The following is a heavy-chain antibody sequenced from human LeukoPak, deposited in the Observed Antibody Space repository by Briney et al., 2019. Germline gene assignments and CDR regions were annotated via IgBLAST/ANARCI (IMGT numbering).Heavy chain of an antibody. J-gene: IGHJ4*02. CDR3: ARGQGTVTTH. CDR2: INHSGSA. CDR1: GGSFSGYY. V-gene: IGHV4-34*01. D-gene: IGHD4-17*01. Sequence: SETLSLTCAVSGGSFSGYYWTWIRQPPGRGLEWIGEINHSGSANYNPSLKSRVTISLDTSKNQFSLKLSSVTAADTAVYYCARGQGTVTTHWGQGTLVTVSS.